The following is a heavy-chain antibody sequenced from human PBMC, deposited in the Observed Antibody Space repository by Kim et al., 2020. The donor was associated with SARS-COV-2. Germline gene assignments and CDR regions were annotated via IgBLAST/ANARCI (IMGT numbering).Heavy chain of an antibody. CDR2: ST. CDR3: ARSSGEYFQH. Sequence: STNHNPPLKSRVTMSVDTSKNQISLKLSSVTAADTAVYYCARSSGEYFQHWGQGTLVTVSS. V-gene: IGHV4-4*07. D-gene: IGHD3-10*01. J-gene: IGHJ1*01.